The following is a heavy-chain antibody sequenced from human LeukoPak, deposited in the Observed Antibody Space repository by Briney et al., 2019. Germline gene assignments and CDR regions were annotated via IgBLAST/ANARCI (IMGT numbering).Heavy chain of an antibody. J-gene: IGHJ4*02. CDR3: VKDRSGSGSYFPDY. CDR1: GFTFNNFA. D-gene: IGHD3-10*01. CDR2: LSGSGDST. Sequence: GGSLRLSCAASGFTFNNFAMTWVRQAPGKGLEWVSGLSGSGDSTYYADSVKGRFTISRDNSKDTLYLQMNSLRGEDTALYYCVKDRSGSGSYFPDYWGQGTPVTVSS. V-gene: IGHV3-23*01.